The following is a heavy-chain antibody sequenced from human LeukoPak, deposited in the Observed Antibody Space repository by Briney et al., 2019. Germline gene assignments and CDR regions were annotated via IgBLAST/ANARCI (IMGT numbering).Heavy chain of an antibody. CDR2: IRTKSKSYAT. D-gene: IGHD1-26*01. Sequence: GGSLRLSCAASGFTFSESTMHWVRQGSGKGLEWVGRIRTKSKSYATEYAASVKGRFTISRDDSKNAAYLQMNSLKTEDTAVYYCTRGGYGGNYYGIDYWGQGTLVTVSS. J-gene: IGHJ4*02. CDR3: TRGGYGGNYYGIDY. V-gene: IGHV3-73*01. CDR1: GFTFSEST.